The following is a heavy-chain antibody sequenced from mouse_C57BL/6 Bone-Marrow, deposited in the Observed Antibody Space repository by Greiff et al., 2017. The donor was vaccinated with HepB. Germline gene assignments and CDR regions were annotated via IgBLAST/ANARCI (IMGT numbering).Heavy chain of an antibody. J-gene: IGHJ1*03. CDR1: GFTFSDYY. CDR2: INYDGSST. V-gene: IGHV5-16*01. Sequence: EVKLMESEGGLVQPGSSMKLSCTASGFTFSDYYMAWVRQVPEKGLEWVANINYDGSSTYYLDSLKSRFIISRDNAKNILYLQMSSLKSEDTATYYCAREGLLLRSDWYFDVWGTGTTVTVSS. CDR3: AREGLLLRSDWYFDV. D-gene: IGHD1-1*01.